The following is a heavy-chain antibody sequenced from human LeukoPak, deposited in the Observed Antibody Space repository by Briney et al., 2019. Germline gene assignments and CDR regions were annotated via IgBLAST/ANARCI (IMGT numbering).Heavy chain of an antibody. V-gene: IGHV1-2*02. D-gene: IGHD4-11*01. CDR2: INPNSGDT. Sequence: ASVKVSCKASGYTFTGYYMHWVRQARGQGLEWMGWINPNSGDTNYAQKFQGRVTMTRDTSISTAYMELSRLRSDDTAIYYCARATDFSSHDYWGQGTLVTVSS. CDR1: GYTFTGYY. CDR3: ARATDFSSHDY. J-gene: IGHJ4*02.